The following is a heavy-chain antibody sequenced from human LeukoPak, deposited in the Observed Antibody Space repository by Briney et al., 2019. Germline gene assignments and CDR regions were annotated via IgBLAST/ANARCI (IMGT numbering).Heavy chain of an antibody. D-gene: IGHD6-13*01. CDR2: IYYSGST. V-gene: IGHV4-30-4*08. CDR3: ARGGAAAGTNDAFDI. CDR1: GGSISSGDYY. J-gene: IGHJ3*02. Sequence: SETLSLTCTVFGGSISSGDYYWSWIRQPPGKGLEWIGYIYYSGSTYYNPSLKSRVTISVDTSKNQFSLKLSSVTAADTAVYYCARGGAAAGTNDAFDIWGQGTMVTVSS.